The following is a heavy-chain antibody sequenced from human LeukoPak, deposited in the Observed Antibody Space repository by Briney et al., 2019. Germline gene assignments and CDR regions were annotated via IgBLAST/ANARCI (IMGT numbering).Heavy chain of an antibody. CDR2: TYYRSTWYN. J-gene: IGHJ5*02. CDR1: GDSVSSNSVT. V-gene: IGHV6-1*01. CDR3: ARRLTQYDCFDP. D-gene: IGHD2-2*01. Sequence: SQTLSPTCAISGDSVSSNSVTWNWIRQSPSRGLEWLGRTYYRSTWYNDYAVSVRGRITVNPDTSKNQFSLHLNSVTPEDTAVYYCARRLTQYDCFDPWGQGILVTVSS.